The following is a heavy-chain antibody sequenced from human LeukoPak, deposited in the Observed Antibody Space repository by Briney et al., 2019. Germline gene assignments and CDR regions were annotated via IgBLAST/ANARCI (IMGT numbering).Heavy chain of an antibody. J-gene: IGHJ4*02. CDR2: INPNSGGT. V-gene: IGHV1-2*02. D-gene: IGHD3-9*01. Sequence: ASVKVSCKASGYTFTGYYMHWVRQAPGQGLEWMGWINPNSGGTNYAQKFQGRVTMTRDTSISTAYMELSRLRSDDTAVYYCARAYYDILTGYYNALDYWGQGTLVTVSS. CDR1: GYTFTGYY. CDR3: ARAYYDILTGYYNALDY.